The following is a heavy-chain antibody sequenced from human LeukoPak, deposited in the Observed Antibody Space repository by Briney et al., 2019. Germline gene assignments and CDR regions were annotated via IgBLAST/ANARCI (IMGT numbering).Heavy chain of an antibody. CDR2: ISWNSGSI. Sequence: GRSLRLSCAASGFTFDDYAMHWVRQAPGTGLEWVSGISWNSGSIGYADSVKGRFTISRDNAKNSLYLQMNSLRAEDTALYYCAKDHSSGWYGEGYFQHWGQGTLVTVSS. D-gene: IGHD6-19*01. CDR1: GFTFDDYA. CDR3: AKDHSSGWYGEGYFQH. J-gene: IGHJ1*01. V-gene: IGHV3-9*01.